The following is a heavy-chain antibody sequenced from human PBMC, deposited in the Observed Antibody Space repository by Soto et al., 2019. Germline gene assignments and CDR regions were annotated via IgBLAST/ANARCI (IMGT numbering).Heavy chain of an antibody. Sequence: GGSLRLPCAASGFTFSSYGMHWVRQAPGKGLEWVAVISYDGGNKYYADSVKGRFTISRDNSKNTLYLQMNSLRAEDTAVYYCAKKNNLEWYVHGMDVWGQGTTVTVSS. CDR3: AKKNNLEWYVHGMDV. J-gene: IGHJ6*02. V-gene: IGHV3-30*18. CDR2: ISYDGGNK. CDR1: GFTFSSYG. D-gene: IGHD3-3*01.